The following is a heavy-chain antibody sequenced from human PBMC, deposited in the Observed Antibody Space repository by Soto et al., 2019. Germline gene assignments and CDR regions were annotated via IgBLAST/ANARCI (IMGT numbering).Heavy chain of an antibody. Sequence: SETLSLTCTVSGDSISSYYWSWIRQPPGKGLEWIGYIYYSGSTNYNPSLKSRVTISVDTSKKQFSLKLSSVTAADTAVYFCVRDSKPNLDLWGQGMLVTVSS. J-gene: IGHJ5*02. V-gene: IGHV4-59*01. CDR3: VRDSKPNLDL. D-gene: IGHD2-2*01. CDR2: IYYSGST. CDR1: GDSISSYY.